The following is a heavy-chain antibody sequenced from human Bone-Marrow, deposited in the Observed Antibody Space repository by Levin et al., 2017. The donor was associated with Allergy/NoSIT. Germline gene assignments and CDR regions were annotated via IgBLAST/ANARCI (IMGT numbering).Heavy chain of an antibody. CDR1: GFNFDNYG. V-gene: IGHV3-23*01. J-gene: IGHJ4*02. Sequence: GGSLRLSCAASGFNFDNYGLSWVRQSPGKGLEWVSGISRSGANTYYADSVKGRFTVSRDNSENTMTLHMNNLRVEDAALYYCAKQGKDGTFDFWGGQYYFDSWGQGTLVAVSP. D-gene: IGHD3-3*01. CDR3: AKQGKDGTFDFWGGQYYFDS. CDR2: ISRSGANT.